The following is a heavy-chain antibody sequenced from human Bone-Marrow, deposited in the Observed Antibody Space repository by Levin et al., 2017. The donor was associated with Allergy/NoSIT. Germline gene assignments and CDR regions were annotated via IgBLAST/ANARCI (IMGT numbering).Heavy chain of an antibody. J-gene: IGHJ5*02. CDR3: AREQYYYGSGSYWRWFDP. D-gene: IGHD3-10*01. Sequence: PGGSLRLSCAASGFTFSSYAMHWVRQAPGKGLEWVAVISYDGSNKYYADSVKGRFTISRDNSKNTLYLQMNSLRAEDTAVYYCAREQYYYGSGSYWRWFDPWGQGTLVTVSS. V-gene: IGHV3-30-3*01. CDR2: ISYDGSNK. CDR1: GFTFSSYA.